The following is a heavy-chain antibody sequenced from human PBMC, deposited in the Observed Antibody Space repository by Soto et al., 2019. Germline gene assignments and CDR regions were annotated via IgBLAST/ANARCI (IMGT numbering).Heavy chain of an antibody. CDR2: IIPIFGTA. D-gene: IGHD4-17*01. Sequence: SVKVSCKASGGTFSSYAISWVRQAPGQGLEWMGGIIPIFGTANYAQKFQGRVTITADESTSTAYMELSSLRSEDTAVYYCARDTPGDYGDYSWYFDYWGQGTLVTVSS. J-gene: IGHJ4*02. CDR3: ARDTPGDYGDYSWYFDY. CDR1: GGTFSSYA. V-gene: IGHV1-69*13.